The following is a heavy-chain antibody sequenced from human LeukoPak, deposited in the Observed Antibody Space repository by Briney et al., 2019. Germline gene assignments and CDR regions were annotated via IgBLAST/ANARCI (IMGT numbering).Heavy chain of an antibody. CDR2: IYYSGST. CDR1: GGSISSGGYY. CDR3: ARGRGGTRVFDY. J-gene: IGHJ4*02. V-gene: IGHV4-31*03. Sequence: SQTLSLTCTVSGGSISSGGYYWSWIRQHPGKGLEWIGCIYYSGSTYYNPSLKSRVTISVDTSKNQFSLKLSSVTAADTAVYYCARGRGGTRVFDYWGQGTLVTVSS. D-gene: IGHD2-15*01.